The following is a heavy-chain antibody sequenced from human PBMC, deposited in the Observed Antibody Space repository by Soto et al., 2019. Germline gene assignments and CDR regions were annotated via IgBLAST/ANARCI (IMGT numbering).Heavy chain of an antibody. Sequence: AGSLGLSCSASGFPFSSYSMNWVRPAPGKGLGWVSSISSSSSYIYYADSVKGRFTISRDNAKNSLYLQMNSLRAEDTAVYYCARDGSSYYDSSGYYYVPLDYWGQATLVNLSS. CDR2: ISSSSSYI. CDR1: GFPFSSYS. CDR3: ARDGSSYYDSSGYYYVPLDY. J-gene: IGHJ4*02. V-gene: IGHV3-21*01. D-gene: IGHD3-22*01.